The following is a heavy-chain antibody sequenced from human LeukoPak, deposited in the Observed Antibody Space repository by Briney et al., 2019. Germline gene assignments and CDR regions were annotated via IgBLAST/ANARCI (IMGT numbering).Heavy chain of an antibody. CDR1: GGTFSSYA. CDR2: IIPILGIA. D-gene: IGHD1-26*01. V-gene: IGHV1-69*04. CDR3: ARTEELQAGVDDAFDI. Sequence: GASVMVSCKASGGTFSSYAISWVRQAPGQGLEWMGRIIPILGIANYAQKFQGRVTITADKSTSTAYMELSSLRSEDTAVYYCARTEELQAGVDDAFDIWGQGTMVTVSS. J-gene: IGHJ3*02.